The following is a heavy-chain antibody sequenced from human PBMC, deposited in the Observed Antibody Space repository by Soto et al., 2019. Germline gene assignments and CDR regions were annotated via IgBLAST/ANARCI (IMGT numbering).Heavy chain of an antibody. CDR3: ARDEYILTEEGYYYGMDV. CDR2: IIPIFGTA. J-gene: IGHJ6*02. D-gene: IGHD3-9*01. Sequence: QVQLVQSGAEVKKPGSSVKVSCKASGGTFSSYAISWVRQAPGQGLEWMGGIIPIFGTANYAQKFQGRVTITADESTSTAYMELSSLRSEDTAVYYCARDEYILTEEGYYYGMDVWGQGTTVTVSS. V-gene: IGHV1-69*12. CDR1: GGTFSSYA.